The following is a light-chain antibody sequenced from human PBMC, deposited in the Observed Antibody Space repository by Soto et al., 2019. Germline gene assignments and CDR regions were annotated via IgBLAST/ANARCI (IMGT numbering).Light chain of an antibody. CDR2: DVS. J-gene: IGKJ1*01. CDR3: QQYTNYPWT. CDR1: QSISSW. V-gene: IGKV1-5*01. Sequence: IQLTQSPSSLSASVGDRVTITCRASQSISSWLAWYQQRPGKAPNLLIYDVSSLESGVPSRFSGSGSGTEFTLTISSLQPDDFATYYCQQYTNYPWTFGQGTKVEIK.